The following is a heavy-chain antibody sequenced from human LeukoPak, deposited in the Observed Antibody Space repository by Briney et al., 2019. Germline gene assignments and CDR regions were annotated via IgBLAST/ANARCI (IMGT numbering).Heavy chain of an antibody. J-gene: IGHJ4*02. CDR3: ARGATKLYGDY. Sequence: GGSLRLSCAASGFTFSSYSMNWVRQAPGKGLEWVSSISSSSSYIYYADSVKGRFTMSRDNAKNSLYLQMNSLRAEDTAVYYCARGATKLYGDYWGQGTLVTVSS. CDR2: ISSSSSYI. CDR1: GFTFSSYS. D-gene: IGHD1-26*01. V-gene: IGHV3-21*01.